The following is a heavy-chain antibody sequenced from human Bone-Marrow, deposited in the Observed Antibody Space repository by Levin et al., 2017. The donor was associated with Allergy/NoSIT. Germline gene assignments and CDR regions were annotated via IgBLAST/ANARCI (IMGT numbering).Heavy chain of an antibody. J-gene: IGHJ6*02. CDR2: ISYDGSNK. CDR1: GFTFSNYT. CDR3: ARAGASTMVREVIIVGYYGMDV. Sequence: LSLPCAASGFTFSNYTMHWVRQAPGKGLEWVAVISYDGSNKYYADYVKGRFTISRDNSKNTLYLQMNSLRAEDTAVYFCARAGASTMVREVIIVGYYGMDVWGQGTTVTVSS. D-gene: IGHD3-10*01. V-gene: IGHV3-30-3*01.